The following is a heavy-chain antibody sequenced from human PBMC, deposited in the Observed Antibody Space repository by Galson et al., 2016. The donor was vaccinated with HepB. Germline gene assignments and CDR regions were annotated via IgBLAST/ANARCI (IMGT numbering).Heavy chain of an antibody. CDR2: ISGGGVST. J-gene: IGHJ4*02. CDR1: GFTFSSYA. D-gene: IGHD6-13*01. V-gene: IGHV3-23*01. Sequence: SLRLSCAASGFTFSSYAMYWVRQAPGKGLQWVSGISGGGVSTHYADSVKGRFTISRDNSKNTLYLQMNSLRDEDTAVYYCARAGSSWYFDYWGQGTLVTVSS. CDR3: ARAGSSWYFDY.